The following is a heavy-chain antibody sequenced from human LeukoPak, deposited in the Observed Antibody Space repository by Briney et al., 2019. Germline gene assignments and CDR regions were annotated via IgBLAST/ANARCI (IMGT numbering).Heavy chain of an antibody. CDR3: ARDIFSRVIGDSSSWSPLDY. J-gene: IGHJ4*02. D-gene: IGHD6-13*01. V-gene: IGHV3-48*03. Sequence: GGSLRLSCAASGFTFSSYEMNWVRQAPGKGLEWASYICSSGSTIYYADSVKGRFTISRDNAKNSLYLQMNSLRAEDTAVYYCARDIFSRVIGDSSSWSPLDYWGQGTLVTVSS. CDR1: GFTFSSYE. CDR2: ICSSGSTI.